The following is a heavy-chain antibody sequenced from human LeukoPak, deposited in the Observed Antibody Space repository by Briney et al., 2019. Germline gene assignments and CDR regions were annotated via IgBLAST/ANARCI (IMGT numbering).Heavy chain of an antibody. CDR1: GFTFSSYT. J-gene: IGHJ3*02. CDR2: ISNDGNKK. V-gene: IGHV3-30-3*01. Sequence: GGSLRLSCAASGFTFSSYTMHWVRQAPGKGLEWVALISNDGNKKYYADSVKGRFTISRDNSKNTLYLQMNSLRAEDTAVYYCARELARTAAYAFDIWGRGTMVTVSS. CDR3: ARELARTAAYAFDI.